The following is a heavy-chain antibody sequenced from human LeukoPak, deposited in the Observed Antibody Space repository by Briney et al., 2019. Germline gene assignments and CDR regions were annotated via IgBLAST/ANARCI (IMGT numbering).Heavy chain of an antibody. CDR3: ASPVVTAPYDAFDI. J-gene: IGHJ3*02. V-gene: IGHV3-74*01. CDR1: GFTFSSYA. Sequence: GGSLRLSCAASGFTFSSYAMHWVRQAPGKGLVWVSRINSDGSITTYADSVKGRFTISRDNAKNTLYLQMNSLRAEDTAVYYCASPVVTAPYDAFDIWGQGTMVTVSS. CDR2: INSDGSIT. D-gene: IGHD2-21*02.